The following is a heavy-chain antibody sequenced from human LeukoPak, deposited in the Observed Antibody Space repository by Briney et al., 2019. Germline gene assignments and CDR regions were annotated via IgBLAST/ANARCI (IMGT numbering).Heavy chain of an antibody. CDR3: ARASCSGGSCSFDY. V-gene: IGHV4-59*01. J-gene: IGHJ4*02. CDR1: GVSISSYY. CDR2: IYYSGST. D-gene: IGHD2-15*01. Sequence: SETLSLTCTVSGVSISSYYWSWVRQPPGKGLEWVGYIYYSGSTNYNPSLKSRVTISVDTSKNQFSLKLSSVTAADTAVYYCARASCSGGSCSFDYWGQGTLVTVSS.